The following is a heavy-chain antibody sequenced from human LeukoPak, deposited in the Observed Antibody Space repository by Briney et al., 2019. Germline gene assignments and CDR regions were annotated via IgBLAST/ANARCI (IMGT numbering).Heavy chain of an antibody. D-gene: IGHD6-25*01. V-gene: IGHV1-2*02. CDR2: INPNSGGT. CDR3: ARHHVIAANRIGLYYHGMDV. J-gene: IGHJ6*02. Sequence: ASVKVSCKASGYTFTGYYMHWVRQAPGQGLEWMGWINPNSGGTNYAQKFQGRVTMTRDTSISTAYMELSRLRSDDTAVYYCARHHVIAANRIGLYYHGMDVWGQGTTVTVSS. CDR1: GYTFTGYY.